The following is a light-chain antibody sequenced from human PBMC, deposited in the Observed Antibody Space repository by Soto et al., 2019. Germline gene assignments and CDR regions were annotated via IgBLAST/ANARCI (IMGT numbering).Light chain of an antibody. Sequence: EIVLTQSPGTLSFSPGERATLSCRASQSVSSSYLAWYQQKPGQAPRLLIYGASSRATGIPDRFSGSGSGTDFTLTISRLEPEDFAVYYCQQYGSSLFGAFGQGTRLEIK. CDR1: QSVSSSY. CDR3: QQYGSSLFGA. CDR2: GAS. V-gene: IGKV3-20*01. J-gene: IGKJ5*01.